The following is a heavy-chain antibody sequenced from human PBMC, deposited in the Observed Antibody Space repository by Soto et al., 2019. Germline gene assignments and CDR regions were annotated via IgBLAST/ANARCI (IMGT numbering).Heavy chain of an antibody. J-gene: IGHJ4*02. CDR2: VYWYDDK. V-gene: IGHV2-5*01. CDR3: AHSSDPTFLDY. CDR1: GFSLNTSGVG. Sequence: QITLKESGPTLVKPTQPLTLTCTFSGFSLNTSGVGVGWIRQPPGKALEWLALVYWYDDKRYSPSLKSRLTITKGTSKNQVVLTMANMDPVDTATYYCAHSSDPTFLDYWGQGTLVTVSS.